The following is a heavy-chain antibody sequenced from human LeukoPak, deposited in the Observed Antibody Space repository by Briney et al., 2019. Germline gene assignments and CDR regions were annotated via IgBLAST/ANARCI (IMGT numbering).Heavy chain of an antibody. CDR1: GYSFTSYW. D-gene: IGHD3-3*01. CDR3: ARFSSYYDFWSGYPQPDSYGMDV. V-gene: IGHV5-51*03. Sequence: KPAESLKISCKGSGYSFTSYWIGWVRQMPGKGLEWMGIIYPGDTGTRYSPSFQGQVTISADKSISTAYLQWSSLKASDTAMYYCARFSSYYDFWSGYPQPDSYGMDVWGQGTTVTVSS. J-gene: IGHJ6*02. CDR2: IYPGDTGT.